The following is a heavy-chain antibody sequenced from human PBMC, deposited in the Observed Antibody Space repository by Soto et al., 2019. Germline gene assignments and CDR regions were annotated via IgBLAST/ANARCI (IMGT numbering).Heavy chain of an antibody. CDR1: GFTFSSYS. J-gene: IGHJ6*02. V-gene: IGHV3-48*02. CDR2: ISSSSSTI. D-gene: IGHD3-22*01. CDR3: ARDGGSGYYDSSGYYYSSYYYYYGMDV. Sequence: GGSLRLSCAASGFTFSSYSMNWVRQAPGKGLEWVSYISSSSSTIYYADSVKGRFTISRDNAKNSLYLQMNSLRDEDTAVYYCARDGGSGYYDSSGYYYSSYYYYYGMDVWGQGTTVTVSS.